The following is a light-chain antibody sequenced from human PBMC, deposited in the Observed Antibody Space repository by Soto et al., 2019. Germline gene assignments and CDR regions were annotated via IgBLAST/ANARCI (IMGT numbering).Light chain of an antibody. CDR1: SSDVGGYNY. V-gene: IGLV2-11*01. Sequence: QSALTQPRSVSGSPGQSVTISCTGTSSDVGGYNYVSWYQQHPGKAPKLMIYDVSKRRSGVPDRFSGSKSGNTASLTISGLQAEDEADYYCCSYAGSYTFFGTGTKLTVL. CDR2: DVS. CDR3: CSYAGSYTF. J-gene: IGLJ1*01.